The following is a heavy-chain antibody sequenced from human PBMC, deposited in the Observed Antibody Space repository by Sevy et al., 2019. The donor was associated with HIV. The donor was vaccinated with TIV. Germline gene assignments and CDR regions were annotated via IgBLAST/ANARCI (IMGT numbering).Heavy chain of an antibody. V-gene: IGHV4-34*01. CDR2: INHSGST. J-gene: IGHJ6*02. D-gene: IGHD2-2*01. Sequence: SETLSLTCAVYGGSFSGYYWSWIRQPPGKGLEWIGEINHSGSTNYNPSLKSRVTISVDTSKNQFSLKLSSVTAADTAVYYCARGDVLRYCSSTSCRRYYHYGMDVWGQGTTVTVSS. CDR1: GGSFSGYY. CDR3: ARGDVLRYCSSTSCRRYYHYGMDV.